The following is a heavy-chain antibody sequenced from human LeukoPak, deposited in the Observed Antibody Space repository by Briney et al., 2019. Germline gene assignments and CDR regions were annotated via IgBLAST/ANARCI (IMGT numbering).Heavy chain of an antibody. Sequence: ASVKVSCTASGYTFTDYYMHWVRQAPGQGLEWMGWINPNSGGINYVQKFQGRVTTTRDTSISTVYMELTRLRSDDTAFYYCARDGNFDYWGQGTLVTVSS. CDR1: GYTFTDYY. D-gene: IGHD1-14*01. CDR2: INPNSGGI. V-gene: IGHV1-2*02. CDR3: ARDGNFDY. J-gene: IGHJ4*02.